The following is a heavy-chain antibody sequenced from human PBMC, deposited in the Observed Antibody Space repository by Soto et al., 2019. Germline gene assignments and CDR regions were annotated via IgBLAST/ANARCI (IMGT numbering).Heavy chain of an antibody. CDR1: GCTLSSYW. CDR2: INSDGSST. Sequence: GGSLRLSCAASGCTLSSYWMHWVRQARGKGLVWVSRINSDGSSTSYADSVKGRFTISRDNAKNTLYLQMNSLRAEDTAVYYCARDRYSSSWYWVDPWGQGTLVTV. CDR3: ARDRYSSSWYWVDP. V-gene: IGHV3-74*01. D-gene: IGHD6-13*01. J-gene: IGHJ5*02.